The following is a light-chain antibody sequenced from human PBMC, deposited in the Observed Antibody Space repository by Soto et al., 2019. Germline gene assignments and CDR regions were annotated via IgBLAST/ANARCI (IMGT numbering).Light chain of an antibody. V-gene: IGKV3-11*01. CDR3: QQRINWPLT. J-gene: IGKJ4*01. Sequence: DIVLTQSPVTLSLSPGERATLSCRASQSVSSYLAWYQQKPGQAPRLLISDATKRATGISARFSGSGSGTDFTITIDSLEPEDFAVYYCQQRINWPLTFGGGTKVEIK. CDR2: DAT. CDR1: QSVSSY.